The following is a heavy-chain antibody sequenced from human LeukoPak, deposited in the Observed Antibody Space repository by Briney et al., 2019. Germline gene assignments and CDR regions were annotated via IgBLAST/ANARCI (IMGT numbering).Heavy chain of an antibody. Sequence: ASVKVSCKASGYTFNSYYMHWVRQAPGQGPEWVGLISPTGDSTNYAQTFRGRVTMTRDTSTNTVYMDLSSLRSEDTAVYYCAREASGGYFDYWGQGTLVTVSS. CDR2: ISPTGDST. D-gene: IGHD4-23*01. CDR3: AREASGGYFDY. V-gene: IGHV1-46*02. CDR1: GYTFNSYY. J-gene: IGHJ4*02.